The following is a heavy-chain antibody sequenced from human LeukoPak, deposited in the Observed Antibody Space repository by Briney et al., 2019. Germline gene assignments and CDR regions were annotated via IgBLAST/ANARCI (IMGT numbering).Heavy chain of an antibody. J-gene: IGHJ3*02. D-gene: IGHD3-22*01. CDR3: ARDPVFYYDSTRSAFDI. V-gene: IGHV4-39*07. CDR1: GFTFSSYS. CDR2: IYYSGST. Sequence: GSLRLSCAASGFTFSSYSMNWVRQAPGKGLEWIGSIYYSGSTHYNPSLKSRVTISVDTSKNQFSLKLSSVTAADTAVYYCARDPVFYYDSTRSAFDIWGQGTMVTVSS.